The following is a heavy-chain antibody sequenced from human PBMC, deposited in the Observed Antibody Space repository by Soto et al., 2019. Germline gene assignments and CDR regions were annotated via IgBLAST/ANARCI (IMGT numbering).Heavy chain of an antibody. CDR1: GYTFTSYA. D-gene: IGHD3-3*01. V-gene: IGHV1-3*04. Sequence: ASVKVSCKASGYTFTSYAMHWVRQAPGQRLEWVGWLNTGNDNTKYSPEFQGRVTITRDTTASIAYMELSGLRSEDTAVYYCARHPLRSLQWVYYGMDVWGQGTTVTVSS. CDR2: LNTGNDNT. CDR3: ARHPLRSLQWVYYGMDV. J-gene: IGHJ6*02.